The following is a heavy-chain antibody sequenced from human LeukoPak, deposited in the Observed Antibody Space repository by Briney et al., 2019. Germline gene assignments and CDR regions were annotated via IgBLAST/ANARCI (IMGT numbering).Heavy chain of an antibody. J-gene: IGHJ6*03. CDR2: ISYSGST. V-gene: IGHV4-39*01. D-gene: IGHD3-10*01. CDR3: ARGRGGYYYYYMDV. CDR1: GGSISSSSYY. Sequence: SETLSLTCTVSGGSISSSSYYWGWIRQPPGKGLEWIGSISYSGSTYYNPSLRNRITIFVDTSKNQFSLKLSSVTAADTAVYYCARGRGGYYYYYMDVWGKGTTVTVSS.